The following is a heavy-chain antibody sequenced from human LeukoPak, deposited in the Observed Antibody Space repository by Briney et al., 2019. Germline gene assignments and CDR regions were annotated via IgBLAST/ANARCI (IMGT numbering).Heavy chain of an antibody. V-gene: IGHV4-59*01. CDR3: SASKDLWLRGHFDY. D-gene: IGHD3-22*01. Sequence: PSETLSLTCSVSGDSISTYYWSWIRQPPGKALEWIGYVYYSGSTDYNPSLKSRVTISVDTSKKQFSLNLKSVTAADTAVYFCSASKDLWLRGHFDYWGQGALVTVSS. CDR2: VYYSGST. CDR1: GDSISTYY. J-gene: IGHJ4*02.